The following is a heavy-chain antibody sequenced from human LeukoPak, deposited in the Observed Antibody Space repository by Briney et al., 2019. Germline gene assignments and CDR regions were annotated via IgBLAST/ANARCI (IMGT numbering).Heavy chain of an antibody. CDR3: ARDVYYYDSSGYRSLAFDI. CDR1: GGSISRTNW. J-gene: IGHJ3*02. CDR2: IYHSGST. D-gene: IGHD3-22*01. V-gene: IGHV4-4*02. Sequence: SETLSLTCAVSGGSISRTNWWNWVRQPPGKGLEWIGEIYHSGSTNYNPSLKSRVTISVDKSKSQFSLKLTSVTAADTAVYYCARDVYYYDSSGYRSLAFDIWGQGTMVTVSS.